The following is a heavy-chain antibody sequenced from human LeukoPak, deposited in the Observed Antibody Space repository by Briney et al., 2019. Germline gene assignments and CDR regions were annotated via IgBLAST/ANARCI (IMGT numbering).Heavy chain of an antibody. J-gene: IGHJ4*02. CDR3: TTDWGYFDH. V-gene: IGHV3-15*01. Sequence: GGSLRLSCAASGFTFSSYSMNWVRQAPGKGLEWVGRIKSKTDGGTTDYAAPVKGRFTISRDDSKNTVSLQMNSLKTEDTAVYYCTTDWGYFDHWGQGTLVTVSS. CDR2: IKSKTDGGTT. CDR1: GFTFSSYS. D-gene: IGHD3-16*01.